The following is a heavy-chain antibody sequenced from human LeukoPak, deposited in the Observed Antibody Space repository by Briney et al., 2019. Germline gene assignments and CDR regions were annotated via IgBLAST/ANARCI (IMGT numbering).Heavy chain of an antibody. CDR2: IRYDGSNK. V-gene: IGHV3-30*02. D-gene: IGHD6-19*01. CDR1: GFTFSSYG. CDR3: ARDKYSSAWYNIFDY. J-gene: IGHJ4*02. Sequence: GGSLRLSCAASGFTFSSYGMHWVRQAPGKGLEWVAFIRYDGSNKYYADSVKGRFTISRDNSKNTLYLQMNSLRPEDTAVYYCARDKYSSAWYNIFDYWGQGILVTVSS.